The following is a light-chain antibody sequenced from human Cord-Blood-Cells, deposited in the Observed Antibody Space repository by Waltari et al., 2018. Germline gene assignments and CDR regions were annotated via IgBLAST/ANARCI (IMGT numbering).Light chain of an antibody. CDR1: SSDVGGYNY. J-gene: IGLJ3*02. V-gene: IGLV2-14*01. CDR2: EVS. Sequence: QSALTQPASVSGSPGQSITISCTGTSSDVGGYNYVSWYQQHPGKTPKLMIYEVSNLPSGVSHRFSGSKSGNTASLTISGLQAEDEADYYCSSYTSSSTHWVFGGGTKLTVL. CDR3: SSYTSSSTHWV.